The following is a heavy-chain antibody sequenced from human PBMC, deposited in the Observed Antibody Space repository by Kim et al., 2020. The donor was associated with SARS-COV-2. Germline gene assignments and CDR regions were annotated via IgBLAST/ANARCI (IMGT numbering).Heavy chain of an antibody. CDR2: T. Sequence: TVYADSVKGRFTNARDNGKNVVSVQMNSLMSEETAIYYCVRDDGPGHQGFEWGQGTLVTVSP. CDR3: VRDDGPGHQGFE. D-gene: IGHD2-2*01. V-gene: IGHV3-74*01. J-gene: IGHJ4*02.